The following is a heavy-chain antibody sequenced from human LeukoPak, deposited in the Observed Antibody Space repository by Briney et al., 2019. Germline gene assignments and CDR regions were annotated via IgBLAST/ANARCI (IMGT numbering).Heavy chain of an antibody. D-gene: IGHD6-6*01. J-gene: IGHJ5*02. CDR3: ARDRIAARPSGGEGWFDP. CDR2: INPNSGGT. CDR1: GYTFTGYY. V-gene: IGHV1-2*02. Sequence: EASVKVSCKASGYTFTGYYMHWVRQAPGQGLEWMGWINPNSGGTNYAQKFQGRVTMTRDTSISTAYMELSRPRSDDTAVYYCARDRIAARPSGGEGWFDPWGQGTLVTVSS.